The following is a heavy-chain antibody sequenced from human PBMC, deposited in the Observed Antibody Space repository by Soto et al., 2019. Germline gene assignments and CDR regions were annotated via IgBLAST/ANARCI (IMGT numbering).Heavy chain of an antibody. CDR1: GGSISSGGYY. V-gene: IGHV4-31*03. CDR3: AGDRGSSGYYFGYYYYGMDV. J-gene: IGHJ6*02. Sequence: SETLSLTCTVSGGSISSGGYYWSWIRQHPGKGLEWIGYIYYSGSTYYNPSLKSRVTISVDTSKNQFSLKLSSVTAADTAVYYCAGDRGSSGYYFGYYYYGMDVWGQGTTVTVSS. CDR2: IYYSGST. D-gene: IGHD3-22*01.